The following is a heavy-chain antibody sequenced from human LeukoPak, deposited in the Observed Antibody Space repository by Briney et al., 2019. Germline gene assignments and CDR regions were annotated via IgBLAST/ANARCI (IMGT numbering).Heavy chain of an antibody. CDR3: ARGHGGYYSDRSGPVDY. Sequence: GGPLSHSYSPCGFTLSRLEMKWVRQAPGKGLDWVAYMSSTSSTIYHADSVKGRFTISRDNDKNSLYLQMNSLRAEDTAVYYCARGHGGYYSDRSGPVDYWGQGTLVTVSS. CDR2: MSSTSSTI. J-gene: IGHJ4*02. CDR1: GFTLSRLE. D-gene: IGHD3-22*01. V-gene: IGHV3-48*03.